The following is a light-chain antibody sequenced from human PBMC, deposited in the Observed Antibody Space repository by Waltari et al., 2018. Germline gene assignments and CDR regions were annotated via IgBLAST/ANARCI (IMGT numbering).Light chain of an antibody. V-gene: IGKV3-15*01. Sequence: ERVMTQSPDILSASPGETVTLSGRASQSSSTNVAWYQHKPGQAPRLLIYNGATRHTGIPATFSGSGSGTEFTLTISSLQPEDFAVYFCQQYDDWPATFGQGTKVDI. CDR1: QSSSTN. CDR2: NGA. J-gene: IGKJ1*01. CDR3: QQYDDWPAT.